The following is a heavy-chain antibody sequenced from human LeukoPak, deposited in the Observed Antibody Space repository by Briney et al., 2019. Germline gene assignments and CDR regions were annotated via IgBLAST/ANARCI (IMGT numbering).Heavy chain of an antibody. V-gene: IGHV1-18*01. Sequence: PGASVKVSCKASGYTFNKYGISWVRQAPGQGLEWMGWISCYNGDTRYAQKLQGRVIMTTDTSTSTVHMELRSLRSDDTAVYYCARDPSNTSGYNVYFDYWGQGALVTVSS. CDR2: ISCYNGDT. J-gene: IGHJ4*02. D-gene: IGHD2-2*01. CDR3: ARDPSNTSGYNVYFDY. CDR1: GYTFNKYG.